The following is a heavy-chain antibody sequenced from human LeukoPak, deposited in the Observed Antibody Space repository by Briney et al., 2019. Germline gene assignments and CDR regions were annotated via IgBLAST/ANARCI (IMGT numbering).Heavy chain of an antibody. CDR2: IKQDGSEK. J-gene: IGHJ4*02. V-gene: IGHV3-7*01. CDR3: TTDDRRGSYSIDY. CDR1: GFTFSSYW. D-gene: IGHD1-26*01. Sequence: GGSLRLSCAASGFTFSSYWMSWVRQAPGKGLEWVANIKQDGSEKYYVDSVKGRFTISRDNAKNSLYLQMNSLRAEDTAVYYCTTDDRRGSYSIDYWGQGTLVTVSS.